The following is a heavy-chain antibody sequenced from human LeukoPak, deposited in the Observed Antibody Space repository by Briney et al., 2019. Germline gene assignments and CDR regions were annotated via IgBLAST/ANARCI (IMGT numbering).Heavy chain of an antibody. J-gene: IGHJ4*02. CDR3: ARDTGVVYDY. Sequence: PSETLSLTCTVSGGSISSYYWSWIRQPPGKGLEWIGYIYYSGSTNYNPSLKSRVTISVDTSKNQFSLKLSSVTAADTAVYYCARDTGVVYDYWGQGTLVTVSS. D-gene: IGHD3-3*01. CDR1: GGSISSYY. CDR2: IYYSGST. V-gene: IGHV4-59*12.